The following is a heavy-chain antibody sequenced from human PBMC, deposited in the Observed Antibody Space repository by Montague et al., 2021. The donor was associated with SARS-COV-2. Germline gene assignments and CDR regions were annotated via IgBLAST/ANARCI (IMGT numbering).Heavy chain of an antibody. V-gene: IGHV4-39*07. J-gene: IGHJ6*02. CDR1: GGSISSSNYY. Sequence: SETLSLTCTVSGGSISSSNYYWGWIRQPPGKGLEWIGNMYYSGSTYNNSSLKSRVTISIDTSKNQSSLKLCSVTAADTAVCYCARDDIVLQGVTKGMDVWGQGTPVTVSS. D-gene: IGHD3-10*01. CDR2: MYYSGST. CDR3: ARDDIVLQGVTKGMDV.